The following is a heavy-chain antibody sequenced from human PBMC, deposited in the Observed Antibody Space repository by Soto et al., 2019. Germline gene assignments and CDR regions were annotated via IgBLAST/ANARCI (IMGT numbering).Heavy chain of an antibody. Sequence: SETLSLTCAVYGGSFSGYYWSWIRQPPGKGLEWIGEINHSGSTNYNPSLKSRVTISVDTSKNQFSLKLSSVTAADTAVYYCARDRGYSGYEDYYGMDVWGQGTTVTVSS. CDR3: ARDRGYSGYEDYYGMDV. V-gene: IGHV4-34*01. CDR2: INHSGST. J-gene: IGHJ6*02. D-gene: IGHD5-12*01. CDR1: GGSFSGYY.